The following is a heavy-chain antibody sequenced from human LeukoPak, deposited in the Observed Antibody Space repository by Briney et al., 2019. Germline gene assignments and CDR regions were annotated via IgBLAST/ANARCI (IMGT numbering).Heavy chain of an antibody. J-gene: IGHJ6*02. Sequence: GRSLRLSCAASGFTSSSYGTHWVRQAPGKGLEWVAVISYDGSNKYYADSVKGRFTISRDNSKNTLYLQMNSLRAEDTAVYYCAKPHNQPKYCSGGSCYYYYYGMDVWGQGTTVTVSS. V-gene: IGHV3-30*18. CDR3: AKPHNQPKYCSGGSCYYYYYGMDV. CDR2: ISYDGSNK. D-gene: IGHD2-15*01. CDR1: GFTSSSYG.